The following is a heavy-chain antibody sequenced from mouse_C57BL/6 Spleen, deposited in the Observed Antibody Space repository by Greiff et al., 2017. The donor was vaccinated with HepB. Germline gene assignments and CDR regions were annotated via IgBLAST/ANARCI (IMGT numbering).Heavy chain of an antibody. CDR1: GFTFSSYA. CDR2: ISDGGSYT. J-gene: IGHJ2*01. CDR3: ARDLGDEDY. V-gene: IGHV5-4*01. Sequence: EVKLMESGGGLVKPGGSLKLSCAASGFTFSSYAMSWVRQTPEKSLEWVATISDGGSYTYYPDNVKGRFTISRDNAKNNLYLQMSHLKSEDTAMYYCARDLGDEDYWGQGTTLTVSS.